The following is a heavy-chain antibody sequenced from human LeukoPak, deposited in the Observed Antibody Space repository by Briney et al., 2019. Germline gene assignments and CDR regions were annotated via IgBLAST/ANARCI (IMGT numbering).Heavy chain of an antibody. D-gene: IGHD6-13*01. Sequence: GGSLRLSCAASGFTFSSYSMNWVRQAPGKGLEWVSSISSSSSYIYYADTVKGRFTISRDNAKNSLYLQMNSLRAEDTAVYYCARISESAAADDYWGQGTLVTVSS. CDR1: GFTFSSYS. V-gene: IGHV3-21*01. CDR3: ARISESAAADDY. J-gene: IGHJ4*02. CDR2: ISSSSSYI.